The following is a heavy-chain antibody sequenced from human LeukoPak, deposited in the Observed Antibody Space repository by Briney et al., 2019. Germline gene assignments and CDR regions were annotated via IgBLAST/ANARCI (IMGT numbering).Heavy chain of an antibody. CDR1: GFTFSSYA. CDR3: AKENGYYYDSSVLLGY. CDR2: ISRSGGTT. Sequence: GGSLRLSCAASGFTFSSYAMSLVRQAPGKGLEWVSAISRSGGTTYYADSVKGRFTISRDNSKNTLYLQMNSLRVEDTAVYYCAKENGYYYDSSVLLGYWGQGTLVTVSS. J-gene: IGHJ4*02. V-gene: IGHV3-23*01. D-gene: IGHD3-22*01.